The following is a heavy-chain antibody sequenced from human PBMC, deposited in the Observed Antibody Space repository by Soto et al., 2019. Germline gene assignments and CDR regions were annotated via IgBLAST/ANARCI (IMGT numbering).Heavy chain of an antibody. D-gene: IGHD5-12*01. J-gene: IGHJ2*01. Sequence: QVQLVQSGAEVKKPVSSVKVSCKDSGGTFSNYPISWVRQAPGQGREWMGGIIPIFGTVNYAQKFQGRVTITADESTSTAYMELSSLRSEDTAVYYCARGNHRWLQLWYFDLWGRGTLVTVSS. CDR3: ARGNHRWLQLWYFDL. V-gene: IGHV1-69*12. CDR1: GGTFSNYP. CDR2: IIPIFGTV.